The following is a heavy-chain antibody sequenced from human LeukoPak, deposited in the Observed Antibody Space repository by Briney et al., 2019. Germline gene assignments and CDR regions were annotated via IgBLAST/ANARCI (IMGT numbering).Heavy chain of an antibody. J-gene: IGHJ6*03. Sequence: ASVKVSCKASGYTFTSYDINWVRQATGQGLEWMGWMNPNSGNTGYAQKFQGRVTITRNTSISTAYMELSSLRSEDTAVYYCARASGSYYPLYYYYYMDVWGKGTTVTVSS. V-gene: IGHV1-8*03. CDR3: ARASGSYYPLYYYYYMDV. CDR2: MNPNSGNT. CDR1: GYTFTSYD. D-gene: IGHD1-26*01.